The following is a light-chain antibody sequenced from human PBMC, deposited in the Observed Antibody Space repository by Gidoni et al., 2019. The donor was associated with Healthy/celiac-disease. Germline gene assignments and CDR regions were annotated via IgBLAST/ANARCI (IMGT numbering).Light chain of an antibody. CDR3: QSYDSSLSGSQV. Sequence: QSVLTPPPSVSGAPGQWVPISCTGSSPNIGAGYDVHWYQQRPGTAPQLLIYGNSNRPSGVPDRFSGSKSGTSASLAITGLQAEDEADYYCQSYDSSLSGSQVFGTGTKVTVL. V-gene: IGLV1-40*01. CDR1: SPNIGAGYD. J-gene: IGLJ1*01. CDR2: GNS.